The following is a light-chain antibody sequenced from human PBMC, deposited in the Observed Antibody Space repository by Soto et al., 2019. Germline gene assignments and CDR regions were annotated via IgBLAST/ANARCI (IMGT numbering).Light chain of an antibody. CDR1: QDISNY. J-gene: IGKJ3*01. CDR2: DAS. V-gene: IGKV1-33*01. Sequence: DIQMTQSPSSLSASVGDRVTITCQASQDISNYLNWYQQKPGKAPKLLIYDASNLETGVPSRFSGSGSGTDFTFTISSLQPEDIATYYCQKYDRAPFTFGPGTKVEIK. CDR3: QKYDRAPFT.